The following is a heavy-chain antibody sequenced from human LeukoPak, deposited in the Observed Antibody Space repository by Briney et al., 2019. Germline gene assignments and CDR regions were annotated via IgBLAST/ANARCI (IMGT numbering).Heavy chain of an antibody. V-gene: IGHV3-21*01. D-gene: IGHD3-10*01. CDR3: ARDRTGRTYYYGSGSPLDY. CDR2: ISSSSSYI. Sequence: GGSLRLSCAASGFTFSSYSMNWVRQAPGKGLEWVSSISSSSSYIYYADSVKGRFTISRDNAKNSLYLQMNSLRAEDTAVYYCARDRTGRTYYYGSGSPLDYWGQGTLVTVSS. J-gene: IGHJ4*02. CDR1: GFTFSSYS.